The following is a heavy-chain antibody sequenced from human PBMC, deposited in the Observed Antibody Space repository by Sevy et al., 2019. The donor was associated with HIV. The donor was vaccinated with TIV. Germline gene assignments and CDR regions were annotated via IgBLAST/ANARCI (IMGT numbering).Heavy chain of an antibody. Sequence: GGSLRLSCAASGFTFSSYAMSWVRQAPGKGLEWVSAISGSGGSTYYADSVKGRFTISRDNSKNTLYLQMNSLRAEDTAVYYCAKYVLPFTMIVVAKGPYYYYGMDVWGQGTTVTVSS. CDR2: ISGSGGST. D-gene: IGHD3-22*01. CDR1: GFTFSSYA. V-gene: IGHV3-23*01. CDR3: AKYVLPFTMIVVAKGPYYYYGMDV. J-gene: IGHJ6*02.